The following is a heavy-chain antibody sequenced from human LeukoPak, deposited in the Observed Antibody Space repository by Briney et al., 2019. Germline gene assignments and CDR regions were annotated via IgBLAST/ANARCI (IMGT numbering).Heavy chain of an antibody. Sequence: GGSLRLSCAASAATFSDYYMDWVRQAEGTGLEWVGRIRNKAKSYSTEYAASVKGRFTISREDSKNSLYLQMNSLITEDTAIYYCSRRNTAQKAFDIWGQGTMVTVSS. CDR1: AATFSDYY. J-gene: IGHJ3*02. CDR2: IRNKAKSYST. V-gene: IGHV3-72*01. CDR3: SRRNTAQKAFDI. D-gene: IGHD5-18*01.